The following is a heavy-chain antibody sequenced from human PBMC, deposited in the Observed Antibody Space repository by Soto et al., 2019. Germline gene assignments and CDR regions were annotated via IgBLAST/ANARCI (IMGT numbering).Heavy chain of an antibody. D-gene: IGHD3-22*01. Sequence: GGSLRLSCAASGFTFSSYAMSWVRQAPGKGLEWVSAISGSGGSTYYADSVKGRFTISRDNSKNTLYLQMNSLRAEDTAVYYCAKEQSFFSITMIVVVTYNWFDPWGQGTLVTVSS. CDR3: AKEQSFFSITMIVVVTYNWFDP. J-gene: IGHJ5*02. V-gene: IGHV3-23*01. CDR2: ISGSGGST. CDR1: GFTFSSYA.